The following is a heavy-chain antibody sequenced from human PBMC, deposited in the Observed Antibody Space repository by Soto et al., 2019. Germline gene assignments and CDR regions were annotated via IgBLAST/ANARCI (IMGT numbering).Heavy chain of an antibody. J-gene: IGHJ4*02. CDR2: ISTYNGDT. D-gene: IGHD6-13*01. CDR1: GYTFTSYG. CDR3: ARSNGIASAGPPFDY. V-gene: IGHV1-18*01. Sequence: QVQLVQSGAVVSKPGASVKVSCKASGYTFTSYGIRWVRQAPGQGLEWMGWISTYNGDTHYTEKLQDRVTMTRDTSTSTAYIELRSLRSDDTAVYYCARSNGIASAGPPFDYWGQGTLVTVSS.